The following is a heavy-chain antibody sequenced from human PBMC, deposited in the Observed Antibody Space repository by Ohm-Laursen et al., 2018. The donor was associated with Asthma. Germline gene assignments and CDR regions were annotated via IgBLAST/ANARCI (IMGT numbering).Heavy chain of an antibody. CDR2: IIPIFGTA. Sequence: GASVKVSCKASGGTFSSYAISWVRQAPGQGLEWMGGIIPIFGTANYAQKFQGRVTITADESTSTAYMELSSLRSEDTAVYYCARGNPNWGPPARAWYFDLWGRGTLVTVSS. CDR3: ARGNPNWGPPARAWYFDL. J-gene: IGHJ2*01. D-gene: IGHD7-27*01. V-gene: IGHV1-69*13. CDR1: GGTFSSYA.